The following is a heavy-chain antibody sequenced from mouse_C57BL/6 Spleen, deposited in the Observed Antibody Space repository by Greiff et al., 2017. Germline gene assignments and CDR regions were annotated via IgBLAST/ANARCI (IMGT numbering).Heavy chain of an antibody. Sequence: VMLVESGAELVKPGASVKISCKASGYAFSSYWMNWVKQRPGKGLEWIGQIYPGDGDTNYNGKFKGKATLTADKSSSTAYMQLSSLTSEDSAVYFCARSPGNSVFAYWGQGTLVTVSA. D-gene: IGHD2-1*01. CDR1: GYAFSSYW. CDR2: IYPGDGDT. V-gene: IGHV1-80*01. J-gene: IGHJ3*01. CDR3: ARSPGNSVFAY.